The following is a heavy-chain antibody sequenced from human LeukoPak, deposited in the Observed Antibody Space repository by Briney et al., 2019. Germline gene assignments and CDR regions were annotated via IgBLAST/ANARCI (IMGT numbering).Heavy chain of an antibody. CDR2: INPSGDTT. CDR3: ARRGITMVRGVLQNWFDP. D-gene: IGHD3-10*01. V-gene: IGHV1-46*01. CDR1: GYIFTSYY. Sequence: GASVKVSCKASGYIFTSYYIHWVRQAPGQGLEWMGVINPSGDTTTYAQKFQGRVTMTRDMSTSTVYMELSSLRSEDTAVYYCARRGITMVRGVLQNWFDPWGQGTLVTVSS. J-gene: IGHJ5*02.